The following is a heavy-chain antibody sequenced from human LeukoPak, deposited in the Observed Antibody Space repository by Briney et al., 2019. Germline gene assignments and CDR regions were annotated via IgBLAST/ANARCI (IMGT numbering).Heavy chain of an antibody. V-gene: IGHV1-2*06. CDR2: INPNSGDT. CDR1: GYTFTGYY. J-gene: IGHJ4*02. CDR3: ARSGLGEWELLDY. D-gene: IGHD1-26*01. Sequence: ASVKVSCKASGYTFTGYYVHWVRQAPGQGLEWMGRINPNSGDTNYAQKFQGRVTMTRDTSISTAYMELSRLRSDDTAVYYCARSGLGEWELLDYWGQGTLVTVSS.